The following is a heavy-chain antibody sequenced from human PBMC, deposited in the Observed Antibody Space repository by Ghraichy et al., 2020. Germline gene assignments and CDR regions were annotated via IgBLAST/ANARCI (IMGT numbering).Heavy chain of an antibody. Sequence: LSLTCVGSGFTFSGYSMNWVRQSPGKGLEWLSYITSSSRTVSYADSVKGRFTISRDNAQNSLYLQMKTLRDEDTAVYYCARASGVVRFYYYYGMDVWGPGTTVTVSS. V-gene: IGHV3-48*02. CDR3: ARASGVVRFYYYYGMDV. CDR1: GFTFSGYS. CDR2: ITSSSRTV. J-gene: IGHJ6*02. D-gene: IGHD4-23*01.